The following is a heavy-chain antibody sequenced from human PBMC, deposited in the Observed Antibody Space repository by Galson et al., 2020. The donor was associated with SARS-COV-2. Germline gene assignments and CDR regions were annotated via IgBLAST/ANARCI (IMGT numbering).Heavy chain of an antibody. V-gene: IGHV4-38-2*02. CDR2: IYHSGST. Sequence: SQTLSLTCTVSGYSISSGYYWGWIRQPPGKGLEWIGSIYHSGSTYYNPSLKSRVTISVATSKNQFSLKLSSVTAADTAVYYCARDYVAGAGAFDYWGQGTLVTVSS. J-gene: IGHJ4*02. D-gene: IGHD3-10*02. CDR3: ARDYVAGAGAFDY. CDR1: GYSISSGYY.